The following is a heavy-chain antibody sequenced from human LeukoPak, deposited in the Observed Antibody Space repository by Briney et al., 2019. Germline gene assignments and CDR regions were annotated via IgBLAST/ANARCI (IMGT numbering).Heavy chain of an antibody. D-gene: IGHD3-3*01. Sequence: ASVKVSCRASGGTFSSYAISWVRQAPGQGLEWMGGIIPIFGTANYAQKFQGRVTITTDESTSTAYMELSSLRSEDTAVHYCARDLHDFWSGYSYYYMDVWGKGTTVTVSS. V-gene: IGHV1-69*05. CDR3: ARDLHDFWSGYSYYYMDV. CDR1: GGTFSSYA. CDR2: IIPIFGTA. J-gene: IGHJ6*03.